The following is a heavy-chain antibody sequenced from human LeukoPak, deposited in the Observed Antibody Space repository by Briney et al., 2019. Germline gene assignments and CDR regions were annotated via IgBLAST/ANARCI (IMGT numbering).Heavy chain of an antibody. CDR2: ISYDGRNK. V-gene: IGHV3-30*04. Sequence: GRSLRLSCAASEFTFSSFTMHWVRQAPGKGLEWVAVISYDGRNKYYADSVKGRFTISRDNSKNTLYLQMNSLRPEDTAVYYCARAPLHSNGWSFDYWGQGTLVTVSS. J-gene: IGHJ4*02. D-gene: IGHD6-19*01. CDR3: ARAPLHSNGWSFDY. CDR1: EFTFSSFT.